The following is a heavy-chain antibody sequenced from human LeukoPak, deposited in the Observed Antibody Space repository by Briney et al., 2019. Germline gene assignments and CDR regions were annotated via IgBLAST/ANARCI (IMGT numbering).Heavy chain of an antibody. D-gene: IGHD3-22*01. V-gene: IGHV4-34*01. CDR2: INHSGST. CDR1: GGSFSGYY. CDR3: ARHDADLNYYDSSGYSGSFGY. Sequence: SETLSLTCAVYGGSFSGYYWSWIRQPPGKGLEWIGEINHSGSTNYNPSLKSRVTISVDTSKNQFSLKLSSVTAADTAVYYCARHDADLNYYDSSGYSGSFGYWGQGTLVTVSS. J-gene: IGHJ4*02.